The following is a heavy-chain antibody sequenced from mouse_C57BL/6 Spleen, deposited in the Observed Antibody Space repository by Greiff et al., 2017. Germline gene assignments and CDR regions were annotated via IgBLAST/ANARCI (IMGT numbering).Heavy chain of an antibody. Sequence: VQVVESGPELVKPGASVKISCKASGYAFSSSWMNWVKQRPGKGLEWIGRIYPGDGDTNYNGKVKGKATLTADKSSSTAYMQLSSLTSEDSAVYFCAREYYGSSYSYAMDYWGQGTSVTVSS. J-gene: IGHJ4*01. D-gene: IGHD1-1*01. CDR1: GYAFSSSW. CDR3: AREYYGSSYSYAMDY. CDR2: IYPGDGDT. V-gene: IGHV1-82*01.